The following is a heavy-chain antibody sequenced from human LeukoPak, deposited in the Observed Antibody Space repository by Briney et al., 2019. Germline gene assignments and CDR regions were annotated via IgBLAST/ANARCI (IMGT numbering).Heavy chain of an antibody. CDR2: ISSSSSYI. V-gene: IGHV3-21*01. D-gene: IGHD1-26*01. CDR1: GFTFSSYS. J-gene: IGHJ4*02. CDR3: ARDLVVGAEFDY. Sequence: PGGSLRLSCAASGFTFSSYSMNWVRQAPGKGLEWVSSISSSSSYIYYADSVKGRFTISRDNAKNSLYLQMNSLRAEDTAVYCCARDLVVGAEFDYWGQGTLVTVSS.